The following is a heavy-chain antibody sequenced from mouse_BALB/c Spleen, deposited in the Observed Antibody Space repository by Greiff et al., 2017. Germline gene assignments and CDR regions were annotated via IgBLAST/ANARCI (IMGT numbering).Heavy chain of an antibody. V-gene: IGHV10-1*02. Sequence: EVKLMESGGGLVQPKGSLKLSCAASGFTFNTYAMNWVRQAPGKGLEWVARIRSKSNNYATYYADSVKDRFTISRDDSQSMLYLQMNNLKTEDTAMYYCVRWDTTDAMDYWGQGTSVTVSS. CDR1: GFTFNTYA. D-gene: IGHD1-1*01. CDR2: IRSKSNNYAT. CDR3: VRWDTTDAMDY. J-gene: IGHJ4*01.